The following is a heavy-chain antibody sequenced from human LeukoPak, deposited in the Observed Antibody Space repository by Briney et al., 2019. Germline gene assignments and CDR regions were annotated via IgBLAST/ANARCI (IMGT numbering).Heavy chain of an antibody. J-gene: IGHJ6*03. D-gene: IGHD3-16*01. CDR2: IYHSGST. CDR1: GYSIGSGDY. V-gene: IGHV4-38-2*01. Sequence: SETLSLTCAVSGYSIGSGDYWGWIRQPPGKGLEWIGSIYHSGSTYHNPSLKSRVTISVDRSKNQFSLKLSSVTAADTAVYYCARGGYYYYYMDVWGKGTTVTVSS. CDR3: ARGGYYYYYMDV.